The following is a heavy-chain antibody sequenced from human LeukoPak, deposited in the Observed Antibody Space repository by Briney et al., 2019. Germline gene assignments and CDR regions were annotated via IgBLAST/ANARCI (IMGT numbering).Heavy chain of an antibody. V-gene: IGHV1-2*02. D-gene: IGHD3-10*01. CDR3: ARDSGERGSGSYLIAY. J-gene: IGHJ4*02. CDR2: INANSGGT. Sequence: ASVKVSCKASGYIFTGYYMHWVRQAPGQGLEWMGWINANSGGTKYAQKFQGRVTMTRDTSISTAYMELSRLRSDDTAVYYCARDSGERGSGSYLIAYWGQGTLVTVSS. CDR1: GYIFTGYY.